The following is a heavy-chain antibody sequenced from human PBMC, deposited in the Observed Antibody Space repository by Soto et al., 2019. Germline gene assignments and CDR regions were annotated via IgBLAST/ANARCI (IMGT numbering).Heavy chain of an antibody. J-gene: IGHJ6*02. V-gene: IGHV1-69*13. Sequence: SVKVSCKASGGTFSSYAISWVRQAPGQGLEWMGGIIPIFGTANYAQKFQGRVTITADESTSTAYMELSSLRSEDTAVYYCARAWAGYCSGGSCYWRDYYYYYGMDVWGQGTTVTVSS. D-gene: IGHD2-15*01. CDR2: IIPIFGTA. CDR3: ARAWAGYCSGGSCYWRDYYYYYGMDV. CDR1: GGTFSSYA.